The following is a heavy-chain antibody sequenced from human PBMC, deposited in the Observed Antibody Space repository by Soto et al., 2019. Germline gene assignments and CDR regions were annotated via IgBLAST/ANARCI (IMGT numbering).Heavy chain of an antibody. J-gene: IGHJ5*02. V-gene: IGHV4-4*07. CDR1: GGTISGYY. CDR2: IYSSGNT. Sequence: SETLSLTCSVSGGTISGYYWTWIRQPAGKGLEWIGRIYSSGNTKYNPSLQSRVTMSLDTSTNQFSLRLTSVTAADTAVYYCARGQRFSDWFDPWGQGTLVTLL. D-gene: IGHD3-3*01. CDR3: ARGQRFSDWFDP.